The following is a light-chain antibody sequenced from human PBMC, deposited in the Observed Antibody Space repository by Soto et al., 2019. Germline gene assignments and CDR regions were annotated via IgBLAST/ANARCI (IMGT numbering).Light chain of an antibody. CDR3: CSYAGSSL. V-gene: IGLV2-23*01. Sequence: QSALTQPASVSGSPGQSITISCTGTSSDVGSYNLVSWYQQHPGKAPKLMIYEGSKRLSGVSNRFSGAKSGNTASLTISGLQAEDEADYYCCSYAGSSLIGGGTKVTVL. CDR2: EGS. J-gene: IGLJ2*01. CDR1: SSDVGSYNL.